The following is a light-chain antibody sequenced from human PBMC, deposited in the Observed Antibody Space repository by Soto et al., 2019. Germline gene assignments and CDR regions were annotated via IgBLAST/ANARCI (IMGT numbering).Light chain of an antibody. CDR3: QQYNYWPPWT. Sequence: DIVMTQSPATLSVSPGERATLSCRASQSVSSNLAWYQQKPGQAPRLLIYDASTRATGIPARFSGSGSGTEFTLTISSLQSEDFAVYYCQQYNYWPPWTFGQGTKVEIK. V-gene: IGKV3-15*01. CDR2: DAS. CDR1: QSVSSN. J-gene: IGKJ1*01.